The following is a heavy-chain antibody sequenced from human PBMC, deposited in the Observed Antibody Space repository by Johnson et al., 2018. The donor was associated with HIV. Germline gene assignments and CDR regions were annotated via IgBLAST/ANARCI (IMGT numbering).Heavy chain of an antibody. D-gene: IGHD2-15*01. J-gene: IGHJ3*02. Sequence: QVLLVESGGGLVQPGGSLRLSCAASGFTFSSYGMHWVRQAPGKGLEWVAVISYDGSNKYYADSVKGRFTISRDNSKNTLYLQMNSLRAEDTAVYYCVTLVVAPPFDIWGQGTMVTVSS. V-gene: IGHV3-30*19. CDR1: GFTFSSYG. CDR2: ISYDGSNK. CDR3: VTLVVAPPFDI.